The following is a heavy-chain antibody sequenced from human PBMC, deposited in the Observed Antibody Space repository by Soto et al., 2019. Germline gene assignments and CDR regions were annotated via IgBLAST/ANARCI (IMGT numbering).Heavy chain of an antibody. Sequence: GGSLRLSCAASGFSVSNNHMSWVRQAPGKGLEWVSLIHIDGNTYYTDAVKGRFTIPRDYSKNTLFLQMNNLRAEDTALYYCARDGSGPFGYWGQGTQVTVSS. J-gene: IGHJ4*02. D-gene: IGHD2-15*01. CDR1: GFSVSNNH. V-gene: IGHV3-53*01. CDR2: IHIDGNT. CDR3: ARDGSGPFGY.